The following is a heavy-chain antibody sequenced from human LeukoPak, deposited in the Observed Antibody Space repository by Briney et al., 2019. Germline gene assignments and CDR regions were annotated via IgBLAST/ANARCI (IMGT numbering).Heavy chain of an antibody. CDR2: IKQDGGEK. Sequence: TGGSLRLSCAASGFTFSSHWMNWVRQAPGKGLEWVANIKQDGGEKYYVDSVKGRFTISRDNAKNSLYLQMNSLRAEDTAVYYCARDGGIRGRLAYFDYWGQGTLVTVSS. J-gene: IGHJ4*02. V-gene: IGHV3-7*01. CDR3: ARDGGIRGRLAYFDY. D-gene: IGHD3-16*01. CDR1: GFTFSSHW.